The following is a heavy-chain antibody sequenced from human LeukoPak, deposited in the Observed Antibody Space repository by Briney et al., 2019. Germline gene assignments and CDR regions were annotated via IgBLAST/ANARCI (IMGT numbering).Heavy chain of an antibody. D-gene: IGHD2-2*01. CDR1: GGSISSSSYY. J-gene: IGHJ4*02. CDR2: IYHSGST. CDR3: ARERREQLLPPYTRSVTYFDY. V-gene: IGHV4-61*01. Sequence: SETLSLTCTVSGGSISSSSYYWGWIRQPPGKGLEWIGYIYHSGSTNYNPSLKSRVTISVDTSKNQFSLKLSSVTAADTAVYYCARERREQLLPPYTRSVTYFDYWGQGTLVTVSS.